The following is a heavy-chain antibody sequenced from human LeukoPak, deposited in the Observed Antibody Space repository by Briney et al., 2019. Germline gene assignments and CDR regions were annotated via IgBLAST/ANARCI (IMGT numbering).Heavy chain of an antibody. J-gene: IGHJ3*02. CDR3: ARENNGGYGDDAFDI. D-gene: IGHD4-17*01. CDR1: GYTFPGYH. V-gene: IGHV1-69*05. Sequence: SVKVSCKASGYTFPGYHLHWVRQAPGQGLEWMGGIIPIFGTANYAQKFQGRVTITTDESTSTAYMELSSLRPEDTAVYYCARENNGGYGDDAFDIWGQGTMVTVSS. CDR2: IIPIFGTA.